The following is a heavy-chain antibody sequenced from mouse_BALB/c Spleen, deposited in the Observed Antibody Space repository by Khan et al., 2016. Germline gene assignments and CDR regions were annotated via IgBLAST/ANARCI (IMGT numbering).Heavy chain of an antibody. CDR3: VTLRRVYAMDD. D-gene: IGHD1-2*01. CDR1: GYSITSGYY. Sequence: EVQLQESGPGLVKPSQSLSLTCSVTGYSITSGYYWNWIRQFPGNKLEWMGYISYAGSNNYNPSLKNRISITRDTSKNQFFLMLNSVTSEDASTYSCVTLRRVYAMDDWGQGTSVTVSS. V-gene: IGHV3-6*02. J-gene: IGHJ4*01. CDR2: ISYAGSN.